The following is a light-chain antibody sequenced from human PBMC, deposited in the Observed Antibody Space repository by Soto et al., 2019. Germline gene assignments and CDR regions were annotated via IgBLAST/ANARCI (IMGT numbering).Light chain of an antibody. Sequence: IVLTQSPGTLSLSPGERATLSCRASQSVKNNYLAWYQQKPGQAPRLLLYDASSRATGIPDRFTGSGSGTDFTLTISRLGPEDFAVYYCQQYGASPRTFGQGTKVEIK. CDR1: QSVKNNY. CDR3: QQYGASPRT. J-gene: IGKJ1*01. CDR2: DAS. V-gene: IGKV3-20*01.